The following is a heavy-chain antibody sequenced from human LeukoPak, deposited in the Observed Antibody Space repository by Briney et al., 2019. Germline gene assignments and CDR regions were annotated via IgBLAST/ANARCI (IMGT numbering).Heavy chain of an antibody. Sequence: PGRSLRLSCAASGFTFSSYAMHWVRQAPGKGLEWVAVISYDGSNKYYADSVKGRFTISRDNSKNTLYLRMNSLRAEDTAVYYCAREANYYGSEMFDYWGQGTLVTVSS. CDR1: GFTFSSYA. D-gene: IGHD3-10*01. J-gene: IGHJ4*02. CDR2: ISYDGSNK. CDR3: AREANYYGSEMFDY. V-gene: IGHV3-30-3*01.